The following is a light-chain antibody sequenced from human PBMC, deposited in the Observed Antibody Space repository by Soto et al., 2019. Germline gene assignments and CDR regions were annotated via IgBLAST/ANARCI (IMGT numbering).Light chain of an antibody. CDR1: QGISSY. CDR2: AAS. CDR3: QQSYSAPIT. V-gene: IGKV1-8*01. J-gene: IGKJ5*01. Sequence: AIRMTQSPSSLSASTGDRVTITCRAGQGISSYLAWYQQKPGKAPKLLIFAASSLQSGVPSRFSGSGSGTNFTLTISSLQPEDFAAYYCQQSYSAPITFGQGTRLENK.